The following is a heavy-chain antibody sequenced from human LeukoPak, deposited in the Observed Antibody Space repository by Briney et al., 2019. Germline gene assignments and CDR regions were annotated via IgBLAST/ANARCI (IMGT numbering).Heavy chain of an antibody. Sequence: GGSLRLSCAASGFIFSDYFMNWVRQAPGKGLEWVSSISTMSSYIYYADSVKGRFTISRDNAKNSLFLQMNSLRAEDTAVYYCARGLYYWGQGTLVTVSS. D-gene: IGHD3-16*01. CDR3: ARGLYY. CDR1: GFIFSDYF. J-gene: IGHJ4*02. V-gene: IGHV3-21*01. CDR2: ISTMSSYI.